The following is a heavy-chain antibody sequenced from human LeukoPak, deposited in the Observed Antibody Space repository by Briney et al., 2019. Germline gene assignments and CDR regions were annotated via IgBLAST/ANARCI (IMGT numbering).Heavy chain of an antibody. Sequence: PGGSLRLSCAASGFTVSSNYMNWVRQAPGKGLEWVSVIYSGGTTDYADSVKGRFTISTDNSKNTLYLQMSSLRAGDTAVYHCARSRSLIAVAMDVWGQGTTVTVSS. CDR2: IYSGGTT. CDR3: ARSRSLIAVAMDV. CDR1: GFTVSSNY. D-gene: IGHD6-19*01. J-gene: IGHJ6*02. V-gene: IGHV3-66*01.